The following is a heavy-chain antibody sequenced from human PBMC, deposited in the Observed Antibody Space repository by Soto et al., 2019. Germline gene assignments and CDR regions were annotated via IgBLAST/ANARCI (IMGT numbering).Heavy chain of an antibody. CDR2: IYYSGFT. Sequence: QVQLQESGPGLVKPSQTLSLTCTVSGGSISSGGYYWSWIRQHPGKGLDPQHPGKGLEWIGYIYYSGFTYYNPSLKIRVTISVDTSKNLFSLKLSSVTAADTAVYYCARSISPWGQGTLVTVSS. CDR1: GGSISSGGYY. CDR3: ARSISP. J-gene: IGHJ5*02. V-gene: IGHV4-31*03. D-gene: IGHD3-3*01.